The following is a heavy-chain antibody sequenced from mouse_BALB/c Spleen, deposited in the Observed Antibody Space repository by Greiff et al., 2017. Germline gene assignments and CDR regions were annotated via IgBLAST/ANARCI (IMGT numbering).Heavy chain of an antibody. V-gene: IGHV7-3*02. J-gene: IGHJ4*01. Sequence: EVMLVESGGGLVQPGGSLRLSCATSGFTFTDYYMSWVRQPPGKALEWLGFIRNKANGYTTEYSAPVKGRFTISRDNSQSILYLQMNTLRAEDSATYYCARGDDYFYAMDYWGQGTSVTVSS. CDR1: GFTFTDYY. CDR2: IRNKANGYTT. D-gene: IGHD2-4*01. CDR3: ARGDDYFYAMDY.